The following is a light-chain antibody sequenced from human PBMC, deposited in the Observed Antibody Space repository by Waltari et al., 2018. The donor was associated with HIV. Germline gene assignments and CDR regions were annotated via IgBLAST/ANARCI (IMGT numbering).Light chain of an antibody. V-gene: IGKV1-5*03. CDR1: QSISTW. Sequence: DIQMTQSPSTLSASVGDRVTITCRASQSISTWLAWYQQKPGKAPKLMIYKASTLESGVPSRFSGSGSGTEFTLTIISLQPNDFATYYCQQYNGYPVTFGGGTKVEIK. CDR2: KAS. J-gene: IGKJ4*01. CDR3: QQYNGYPVT.